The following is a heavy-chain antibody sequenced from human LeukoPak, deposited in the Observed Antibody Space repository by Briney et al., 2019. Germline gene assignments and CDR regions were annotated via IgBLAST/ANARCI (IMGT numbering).Heavy chain of an antibody. V-gene: IGHV5-51*01. CDR2: IYPGDSDT. Sequence: GESLKISCKGSGYSFTSYWIGWVRQMPGKGLEWMGIIYPGDSDTRYSPSFQGQVTISADKSISTAYLQWSSLKASDTAMYYCARLNYDILTGYYSGDFDYWGQRTLVTVSS. J-gene: IGHJ4*02. D-gene: IGHD3-9*01. CDR1: GYSFTSYW. CDR3: ARLNYDILTGYYSGDFDY.